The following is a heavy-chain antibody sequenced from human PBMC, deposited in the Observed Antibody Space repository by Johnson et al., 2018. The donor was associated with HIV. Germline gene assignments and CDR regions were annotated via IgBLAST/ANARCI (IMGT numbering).Heavy chain of an antibody. Sequence: VQLVESGGGVVQPGRSLRLSCAASGFTFSSYGMHWVRQAPGKGLEWVAVISYDGSNKYYADSVKGRFTISRDNSKNTLYLQMNSLRAEDTAGYYCAVAATPTPNRLAFDIWGQGTMVTVSS. CDR3: AVAATPTPNRLAFDI. D-gene: IGHD2-15*01. CDR2: ISYDGSNK. V-gene: IGHV3-30*03. CDR1: GFTFSSYG. J-gene: IGHJ3*02.